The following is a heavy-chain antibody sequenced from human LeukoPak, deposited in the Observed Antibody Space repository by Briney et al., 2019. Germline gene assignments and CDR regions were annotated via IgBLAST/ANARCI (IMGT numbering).Heavy chain of an antibody. D-gene: IGHD3-10*01. V-gene: IGHV3-30*18. Sequence: GGSLRLSCAASGFTFSTCGMHWVRQAPGKGLEWVAVISYDGSDKFYADYVKGRFTISRDNTKNTLYLEMNSLRAEDTAVYYCAKDYNYGYGYYFDYWGQGTLVTVSS. J-gene: IGHJ4*02. CDR1: GFTFSTCG. CDR2: ISYDGSDK. CDR3: AKDYNYGYGYYFDY.